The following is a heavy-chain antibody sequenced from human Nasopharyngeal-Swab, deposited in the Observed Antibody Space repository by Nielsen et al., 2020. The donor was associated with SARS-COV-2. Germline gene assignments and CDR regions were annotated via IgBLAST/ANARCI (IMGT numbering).Heavy chain of an antibody. CDR1: GFTFSSYA. Sequence: GESLKISCAASGFTFSSYAMTWVRQAPGKGLEWVSTISGSGGSTYYADSVKGRFTISRDNSKNTLYLQMNSLRAEDTAVYYCAKAFTATTFIPLTDYYYGTDVWGQGTTVTVSS. CDR3: AKAFTATTFIPLTDYYYGTDV. D-gene: IGHD1-1*01. J-gene: IGHJ6*02. V-gene: IGHV3-23*01. CDR2: ISGSGGST.